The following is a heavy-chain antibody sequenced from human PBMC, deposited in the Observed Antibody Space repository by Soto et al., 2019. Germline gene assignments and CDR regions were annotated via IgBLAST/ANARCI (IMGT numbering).Heavy chain of an antibody. J-gene: IGHJ4*02. CDR3: ATAIVVTELNY. CDR2: VESKTDAGTT. CDR1: GFTVSNAW. Sequence: EVKLVESGGTLVKPGGSLSLSCAASGFTVSNAWMTWVRQAPGKGLEWVGRVESKTDAGTTDYAAPVKGRFIITRDDSKNTLYLQMNSLKTADTAVYYCATAIVVTELNYWCQGTRVTVSS. V-gene: IGHV3-15*02. D-gene: IGHD5-12*01.